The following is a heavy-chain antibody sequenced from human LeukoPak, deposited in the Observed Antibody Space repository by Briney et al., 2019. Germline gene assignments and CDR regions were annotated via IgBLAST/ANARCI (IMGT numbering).Heavy chain of an antibody. J-gene: IGHJ5*02. Sequence: PSETLSLTCTVSGGSISSYYWSWIRQPPGKGLAWIGYIYYSGSTNYNPSLKSRVTISVDTSKNQFSLKLSSATAADTAVYYCARGRRPFDWFDPWGQGTLVTVSS. V-gene: IGHV4-59*01. CDR3: ARGRRPFDWFDP. D-gene: IGHD3-3*02. CDR1: GGSISSYY. CDR2: IYYSGST.